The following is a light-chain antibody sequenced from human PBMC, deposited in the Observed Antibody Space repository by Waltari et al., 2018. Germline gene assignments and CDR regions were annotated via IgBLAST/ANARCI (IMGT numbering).Light chain of an antibody. V-gene: IGLV3-1*01. CDR3: QVWDTSAYV. J-gene: IGLJ1*01. Sequence: SYELTQSHAVSVSPGQTASITCSGDGLGNKYVSWYQKRPGQSPLLFIYETTKRPSGIPERFSVSHSGHTATLTISGTQPTDEGDYYCQVWDTSAYVFGSGTKVTVL. CDR2: ETT. CDR1: GLGNKY.